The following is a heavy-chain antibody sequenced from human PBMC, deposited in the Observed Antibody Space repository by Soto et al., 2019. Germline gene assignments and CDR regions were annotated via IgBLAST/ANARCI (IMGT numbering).Heavy chain of an antibody. CDR1: GASISTYY. Sequence: SETLSLTCTVSGASISTYYGSWIRQPPGKGLEWIGYISYSGSTNYNPSLKSRVTISFDASKNEISLQVRSATAADAAVYYCARDLKEYCSDGKCNWFDPWGQGTLVTVSS. D-gene: IGHD2-15*01. CDR2: ISYSGST. J-gene: IGHJ5*02. V-gene: IGHV4-59*01. CDR3: ARDLKEYCSDGKCNWFDP.